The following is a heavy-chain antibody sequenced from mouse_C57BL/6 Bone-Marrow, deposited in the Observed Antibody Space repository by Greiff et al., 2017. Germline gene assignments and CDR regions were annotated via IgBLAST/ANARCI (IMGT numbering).Heavy chain of an antibody. J-gene: IGHJ1*03. V-gene: IGHV1-39*01. CDR3: AREGYYGPWYFDV. CDR2: INPNYGTT. CDR1: GYSFTDYN. D-gene: IGHD2-1*01. Sequence: EVQLQQSGPELVKPGASVKISCKASGYSFTDYNMNWVKQSHGKSLEWIGVINPNYGTTSYNQKFKGKATLTVDQSSSTAYMQLNSLTSEDTAVYYCAREGYYGPWYFDVWGTGTTVTVAS.